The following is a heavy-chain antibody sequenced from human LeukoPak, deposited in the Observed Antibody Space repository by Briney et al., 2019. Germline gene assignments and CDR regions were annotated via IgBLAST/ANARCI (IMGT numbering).Heavy chain of an antibody. CDR1: GYTLTELS. CDR3: ATVPYSSGWYYFDY. D-gene: IGHD6-19*01. Sequence: GASVKVSCKVSGYTLTELSMHWVRQAPGKGLEWMGGFDPEDGETIYAQKFQGRVTMTEDTSTDTAYMELSSLRSEDTAVYYCATVPYSSGWYYFDYWGQGTLVTVSS. V-gene: IGHV1-24*01. J-gene: IGHJ4*02. CDR2: FDPEDGET.